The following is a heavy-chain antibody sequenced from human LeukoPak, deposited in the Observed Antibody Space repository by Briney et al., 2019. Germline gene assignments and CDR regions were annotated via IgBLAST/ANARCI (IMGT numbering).Heavy chain of an antibody. CDR2: IYYSGST. CDR3: ARGLRYYYDSSGYYYYYYYMDV. V-gene: IGHV4-59*01. J-gene: IGHJ6*03. Sequence: SETLSLTCTVSGGSISSYYWSWIRQPPGKGLEWIGYIYYSGSTNYNPSLKSRVTISVDTSKNQFSLKLSSVTAADTAVYYCARGLRYYYDSSGYYYYYYYMDVWGKGTTVTIS. CDR1: GGSISSYY. D-gene: IGHD3-22*01.